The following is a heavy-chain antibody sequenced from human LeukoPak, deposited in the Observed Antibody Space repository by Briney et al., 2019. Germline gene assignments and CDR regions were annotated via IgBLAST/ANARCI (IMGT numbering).Heavy chain of an antibody. D-gene: IGHD6-19*01. CDR1: GGSFSGYY. CDR3: ARGSSGWFRRVYNWFDP. J-gene: IGHJ5*02. V-gene: IGHV4-34*01. Sequence: KTSETLSLTCAVYGGSFSGYYWSWIRQPPGKGLEWIGEINHSGSTNYNPSLKSRVTISLDPSKNQFSLTLSSVPAADTAVYYCARGSSGWFRRVYNWFDPWGQGTLVTVSS. CDR2: INHSGST.